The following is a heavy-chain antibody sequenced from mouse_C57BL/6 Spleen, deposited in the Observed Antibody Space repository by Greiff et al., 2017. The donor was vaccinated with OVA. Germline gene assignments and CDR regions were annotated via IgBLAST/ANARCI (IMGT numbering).Heavy chain of an antibody. Sequence: EVKLMESGGGLVQPKGSLKLSCAASGFSFNTYAMNWVRQAPGKGLEWVARIRSKSNNYATYYADSVKDRFTISRDDSESMLYLQMNNLKTEDTAMYYCVRNYDGYYDYYAMDYWGQGTSVTVSS. D-gene: IGHD2-3*01. V-gene: IGHV10-1*01. CDR1: GFSFNTYA. CDR3: VRNYDGYYDYYAMDY. CDR2: IRSKSNNYAT. J-gene: IGHJ4*01.